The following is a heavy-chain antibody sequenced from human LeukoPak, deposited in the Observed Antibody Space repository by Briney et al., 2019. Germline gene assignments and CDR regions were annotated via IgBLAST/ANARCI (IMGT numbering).Heavy chain of an antibody. Sequence: ASVKVSCKASGYTFTSYAMHWVRQAPGQRLEWMGWINAGNGNTKYSQKFQGRVTMTRDTSISTAYMELSRLRSDDTAVYYCARGSIPAAIPPYYFDYWGQGTLVTVSS. V-gene: IGHV1-3*01. CDR2: INAGNGNT. CDR1: GYTFTSYA. J-gene: IGHJ4*02. CDR3: ARGSIPAAIPPYYFDY. D-gene: IGHD2-2*01.